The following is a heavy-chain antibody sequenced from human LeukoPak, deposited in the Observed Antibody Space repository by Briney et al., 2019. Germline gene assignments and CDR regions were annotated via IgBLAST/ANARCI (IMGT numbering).Heavy chain of an antibody. Sequence: ASVKVSCKASGYTFTSYDINWVRQATGQGLERMGWVTPNSGDTGYAQKFQGRVTMTRNTSISTAYMELSSLRSEDTAVYYCARVPVVTPRASRIKRYFDLWGRGTLVTVSS. V-gene: IGHV1-8*01. D-gene: IGHD4-23*01. J-gene: IGHJ2*01. CDR2: VTPNSGDT. CDR3: ARVPVVTPRASRIKRYFDL. CDR1: GYTFTSYD.